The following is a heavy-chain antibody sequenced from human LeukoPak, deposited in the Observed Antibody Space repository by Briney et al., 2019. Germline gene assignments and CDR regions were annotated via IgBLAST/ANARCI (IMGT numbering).Heavy chain of an antibody. D-gene: IGHD1-26*01. V-gene: IGHV3-30*18. CDR3: AKGGEVSGSYLYYYYYYMDV. Sequence: GGSLRLSCAASGFTFSSYGMHWVRQAPGKGLEWVAFISYDGSNKYYADSVKGRFTISRDNSKNTLYLQMNSLRAEDTAVYYCAKGGEVSGSYLYYYYYYMDVWGKGTTVTVSS. CDR2: ISYDGSNK. J-gene: IGHJ6*03. CDR1: GFTFSSYG.